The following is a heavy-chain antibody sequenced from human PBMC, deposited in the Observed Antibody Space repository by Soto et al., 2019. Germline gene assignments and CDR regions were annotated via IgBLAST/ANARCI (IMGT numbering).Heavy chain of an antibody. CDR2: IKGDGGST. CDR1: GFTFSSYW. Sequence: EVQLVESGGGLVQPGGSLRLSCAASGFTFSSYWMHWVRQAPGKGLAWVSRIKGDGGSTNYADSVKGRLTISRDNAKNTLFLQMSRMRDEATLVYYCGRVEIRYDAVDIWGQGTMVTVSS. D-gene: IGHD1-7*01. CDR3: GRVEIRYDAVDI. J-gene: IGHJ3*02. V-gene: IGHV3-74*01.